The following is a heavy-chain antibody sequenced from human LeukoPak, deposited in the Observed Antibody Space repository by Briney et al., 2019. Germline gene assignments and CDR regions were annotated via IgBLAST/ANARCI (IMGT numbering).Heavy chain of an antibody. D-gene: IGHD1-26*01. V-gene: IGHV3-7*03. CDR1: GFNFNNYW. Sequence: GGSLRLSCAASGFNFNNYWMTWVRQAPGKGLEWLANIKPDGSEKYYLDSVKGRFTISNDNAKNSVYLQMNSLRVEDTAVYYCATMATTAFHYWGQGNLVTASS. CDR2: IKPDGSEK. CDR3: ATMATTAFHY. J-gene: IGHJ4*02.